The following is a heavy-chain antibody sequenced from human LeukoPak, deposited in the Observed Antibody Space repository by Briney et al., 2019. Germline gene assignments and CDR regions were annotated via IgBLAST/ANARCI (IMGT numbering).Heavy chain of an antibody. J-gene: IGHJ4*02. V-gene: IGHV1-18*01. CDR2: ISAYNGNT. CDR3: ARHSTTVTTAAFDY. CDR1: GYTFTSYG. D-gene: IGHD4-17*01. Sequence: ASVKVSCKASGYTFTSYGISWVRQAPGQGLEWLGWISAYNGNTNYAQKLQGRVTMTTDTSTSTAYMELSSLRSEDTAVYYCARHSTTVTTAAFDYWGQGTLVTVSS.